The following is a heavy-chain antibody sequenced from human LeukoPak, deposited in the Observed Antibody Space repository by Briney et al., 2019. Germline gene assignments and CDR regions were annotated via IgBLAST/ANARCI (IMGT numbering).Heavy chain of an antibody. V-gene: IGHV1-69*13. CDR1: GGTFSSYA. Sequence: SVTVSCTASGGTFSSYAISWVRQAPGQGLEWMGGIIPIFGTANYAQKFQGRVTITADESTSTAYMELSSLRSEDTAVYYCARGTRIAVADLGFDPWGQGTLVTVSS. CDR3: ARGTRIAVADLGFDP. D-gene: IGHD6-19*01. J-gene: IGHJ5*02. CDR2: IIPIFGTA.